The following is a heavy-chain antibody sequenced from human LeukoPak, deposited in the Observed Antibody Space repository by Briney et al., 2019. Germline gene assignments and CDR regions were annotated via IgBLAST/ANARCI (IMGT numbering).Heavy chain of an antibody. V-gene: IGHV4-59*01. Sequence: SETLSLTCTVSGGSISSYYWSWIRQPPGKGLEWIGYIYYSGSTNYNPSLQSRVTISVDTSKNQFSLKLSSVTAADTAVYYCARDLGDGYNNLGYWGQGTLVTVSS. CDR1: GGSISSYY. CDR3: ARDLGDGYNNLGY. J-gene: IGHJ4*02. CDR2: IYYSGST. D-gene: IGHD5-24*01.